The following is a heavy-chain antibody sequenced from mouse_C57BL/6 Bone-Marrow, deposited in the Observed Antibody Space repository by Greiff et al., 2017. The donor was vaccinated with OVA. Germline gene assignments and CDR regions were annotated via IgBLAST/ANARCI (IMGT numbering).Heavy chain of an antibody. CDR1: GYTFTSYW. V-gene: IGHV1-69*01. CDR3: ARRRDNYYAMDY. Sequence: VQLQQPGAELVMPGASVKLSCKASGYTFTSYWMHWVKQRPGQGLEWIGEIDPSDSYTNYNQKFKGKSTLTVDKSSSTAYMQLSSLTSEDSAVYYCARRRDNYYAMDYWGQGTSVTVSS. J-gene: IGHJ4*01. CDR2: IDPSDSYT.